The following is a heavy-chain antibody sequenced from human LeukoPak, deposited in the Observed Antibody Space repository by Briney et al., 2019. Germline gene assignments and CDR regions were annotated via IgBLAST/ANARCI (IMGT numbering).Heavy chain of an antibody. D-gene: IGHD2-2*01. CDR3: ARDLADIVVDPPAMPYYFDY. V-gene: IGHV1-69*13. Sequence: ASVKVSCKVSGGIFSNSAISWVRHDPGQGLEYMGGIIPMFGTTNYARRFQGRLTITADESTSTTYMELSSLRSEDTAVYYCARDLADIVVDPPAMPYYFDYWGQGTVVTVSS. J-gene: IGHJ4*02. CDR1: GGIFSNSA. CDR2: IIPMFGTT.